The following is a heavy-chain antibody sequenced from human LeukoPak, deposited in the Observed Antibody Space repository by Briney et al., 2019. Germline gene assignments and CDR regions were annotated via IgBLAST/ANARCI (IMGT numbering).Heavy chain of an antibody. V-gene: IGHV1-8*01. CDR3: ASASYYGSGSYYKPEDY. D-gene: IGHD3-10*01. CDR2: MNPNSGNT. J-gene: IGHJ4*02. CDR1: GYTFTSYD. Sequence: ASVKVSCKAAGYTFTSYDINWVRQATGQGLEWMGWMNPNSGNTGYAQKFQGRVTMTRNTSISTAYMELSSLRSEDTAVYYCASASYYGSGSYYKPEDYWGQGTLVTVSS.